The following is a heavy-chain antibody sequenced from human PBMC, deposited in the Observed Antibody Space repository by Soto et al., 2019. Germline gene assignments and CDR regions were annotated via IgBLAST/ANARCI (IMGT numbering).Heavy chain of an antibody. Sequence: LGESLKISCKGSGYSFTSYWISWVRQMPGKGLEWMGRIDPSDSYTNYSPSFQGHVTIPADKSISTAYLQWSSLKASDTAMYYCARQGTDRKYYYYYYGMDVWGQGTTVTVSS. CDR3: ARQGTDRKYYYYYYGMDV. D-gene: IGHD1-7*01. CDR1: GYSFTSYW. J-gene: IGHJ6*02. CDR2: IDPSDSYT. V-gene: IGHV5-10-1*01.